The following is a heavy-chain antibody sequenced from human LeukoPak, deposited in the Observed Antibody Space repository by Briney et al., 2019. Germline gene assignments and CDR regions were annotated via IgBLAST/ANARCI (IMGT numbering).Heavy chain of an antibody. Sequence: GASVTVSFKVSVQSLTIVSIHWVRQSPGQGVEWMGGLDPEHGGRLYAQTFQGRVTMTENASTDTAYMELNRLRSEDTAVYYCATATIIWGSYRSWLDTWGQGTLVTVSS. D-gene: IGHD3-16*02. V-gene: IGHV1-24*01. CDR3: ATATIIWGSYRSWLDT. CDR1: VQSLTIVS. CDR2: LDPEHGGR. J-gene: IGHJ5*02.